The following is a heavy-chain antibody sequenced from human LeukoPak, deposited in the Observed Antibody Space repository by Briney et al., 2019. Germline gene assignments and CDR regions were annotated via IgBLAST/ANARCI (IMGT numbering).Heavy chain of an antibody. V-gene: IGHV1-69*13. D-gene: IGHD1-26*01. CDR2: IIPIFGTA. Sequence: SVKVPCKASGGTFSSYAISWVRQAPGQGLEWMGGIIPIFGTANYAQKFQGRVTITADESTSTAYMELSSLRSEDTAVYYCARERSGGSFHPYWYFDLWGRGTLVTVSS. CDR1: GGTFSSYA. J-gene: IGHJ2*01. CDR3: ARERSGGSFHPYWYFDL.